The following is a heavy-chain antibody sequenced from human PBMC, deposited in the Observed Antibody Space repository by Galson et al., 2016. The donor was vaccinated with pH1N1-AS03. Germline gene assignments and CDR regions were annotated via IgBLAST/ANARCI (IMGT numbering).Heavy chain of an antibody. V-gene: IGHV1-69*06. CDR1: GGTFTSYA. D-gene: IGHD3-10*01. CDR2: IIPSFGKS. J-gene: IGHJ5*02. Sequence: SVKVSCKAPGGTFTSYAISWVRQAPGQGLEWVGGIIPSFGKSTYAQKFQGRVTITADKSTSTAYMELSSLRSEDTAVYYCARATLSSGGSSGWFDPWGQGTLVTVSS. CDR3: ARATLSSGGSSGWFDP.